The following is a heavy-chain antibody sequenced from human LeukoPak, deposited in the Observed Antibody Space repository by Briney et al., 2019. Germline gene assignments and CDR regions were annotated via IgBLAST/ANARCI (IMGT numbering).Heavy chain of an antibody. J-gene: IGHJ6*02. V-gene: IGHV3-11*01. CDR3: ATFSRFYYYGMHV. CDR2: ISHSGTKI. D-gene: IGHD3-3*02. CDR1: GFTFSDSY. Sequence: GGSLRLSCAASGFTFSDSYMNWIRQAPGRGLEWLSYISHSGTKIQYVDSVKGRFTISRDNAKNSLYLQMNSLRAEDTAVYYCATFSRFYYYGMHVWGQGTTVTVSS.